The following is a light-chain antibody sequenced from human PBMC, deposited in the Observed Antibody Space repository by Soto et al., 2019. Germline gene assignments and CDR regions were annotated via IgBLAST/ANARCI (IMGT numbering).Light chain of an antibody. CDR3: ETWDSNTRV. V-gene: IGLV4-60*02. J-gene: IGLJ3*02. Sequence: QAVVTQPSSASASLGSSVKLTCTLSSGHSTYIIAWHQQQPGKAPRYLMKVEGTGTYNKGSGVPDRFSGSSSGADRYLTISNLQFEDEADYYCETWDSNTRVFGGGTKLTVL. CDR2: VEGTGTY. CDR1: SGHSTYI.